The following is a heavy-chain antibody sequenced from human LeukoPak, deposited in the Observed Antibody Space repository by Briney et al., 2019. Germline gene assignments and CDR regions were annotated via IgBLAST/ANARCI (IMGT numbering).Heavy chain of an antibody. J-gene: IGHJ4*02. CDR1: GGSISSYY. D-gene: IGHD1-14*01. Sequence: SETLSLTCTVSGGSISSYYWSWIRQPPGKGLEWIGYIYYSGSTNYNPSLKSRVTISVDTSKNQFSLKLSSVTAADTAVYYCARLARRKYFDYWGQGTLVTVSS. CDR2: IYYSGST. V-gene: IGHV4-59*01. CDR3: ARLARRKYFDY.